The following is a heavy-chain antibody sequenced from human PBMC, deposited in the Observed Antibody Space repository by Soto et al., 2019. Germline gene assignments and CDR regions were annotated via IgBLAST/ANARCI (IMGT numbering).Heavy chain of an antibody. D-gene: IGHD2-2*01. CDR2: IYYSGST. CDR1: GGSISSGGYY. V-gene: IGHV4-31*03. J-gene: IGHJ3*02. Sequence: SETLSLTCSVSGGSISSGGYYWSWIRQHPGKGLEWIGYIYYSGSTYYNPPLKSRVTISVDTSKNQFSLKLSSVTAADTAVYYCARGTAEPRGAFDIWGQGTMVTVSS. CDR3: ARGTAEPRGAFDI.